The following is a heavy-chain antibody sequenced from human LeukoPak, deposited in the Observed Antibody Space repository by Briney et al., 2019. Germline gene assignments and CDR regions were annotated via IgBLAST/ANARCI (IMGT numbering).Heavy chain of an antibody. CDR3: ARIGYSSSSFDY. D-gene: IGHD6-13*01. Sequence: GGSLRLSCAASGFRFSNYWMSWVRQAPGKGLEWVANIKQDGSEKDYVDSMKGRFTISRDNARNSVYLQVNSLRAEDTAVYYCARIGYSSSSFDYWGQGTLVTVSS. V-gene: IGHV3-7*01. CDR2: IKQDGSEK. CDR1: GFRFSNYW. J-gene: IGHJ4*02.